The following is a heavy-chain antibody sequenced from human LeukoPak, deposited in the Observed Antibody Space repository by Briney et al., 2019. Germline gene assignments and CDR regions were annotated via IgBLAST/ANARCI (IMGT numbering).Heavy chain of an antibody. V-gene: IGHV3-23*01. CDR1: GLTFSTYA. D-gene: IGHD5-18*01. CDR2: ISGSSDTT. J-gene: IGHJ4*02. Sequence: GGSLRISYAASGLTFSTYAMSWVRQAPGWGLEWSSAISGSSDTTYYADSVKGRFTISRDNSKNTLYLQMNSLRAEDTAVYYCANREGGYTYDPFDYWGQGTLVTVSS. CDR3: ANREGGYTYDPFDY.